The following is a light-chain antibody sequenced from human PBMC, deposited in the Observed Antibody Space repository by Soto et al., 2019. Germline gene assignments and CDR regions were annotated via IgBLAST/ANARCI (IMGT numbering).Light chain of an antibody. CDR1: QSVSSY. J-gene: IGKJ1*01. CDR3: QQRSNWPWT. CDR2: DAS. Sequence: EIVLTQSPATLSLSPGERATLSCRASQSVSSYLAWYQQKPGQALRLLIYDASNRATGIPAMFSGSGSGTDFTLTISSLEPEDFAVYYCQQRSNWPWTFGQGTKVEIK. V-gene: IGKV3-11*01.